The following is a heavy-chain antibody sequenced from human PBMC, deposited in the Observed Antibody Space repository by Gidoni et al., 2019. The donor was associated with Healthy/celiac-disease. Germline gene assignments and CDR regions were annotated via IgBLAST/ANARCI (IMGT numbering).Heavy chain of an antibody. CDR3: ARATYYDILTGYPPEYYFDY. Sequence: QVQLVQSGAEVKKPGSSVKVSCKASGGTFSSYAIRWVRQAPGQGLEWMGGISPIFGTANYAQKFQGRVTITADESTSTAYMELSSLRSEDTAVYYCARATYYDILTGYPPEYYFDYWGQGTLVTVSS. CDR2: ISPIFGTA. J-gene: IGHJ4*02. D-gene: IGHD3-9*01. CDR1: GGTFSSYA. V-gene: IGHV1-69*01.